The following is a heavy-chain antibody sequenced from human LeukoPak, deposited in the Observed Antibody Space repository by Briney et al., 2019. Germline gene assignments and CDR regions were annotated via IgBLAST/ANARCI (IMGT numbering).Heavy chain of an antibody. V-gene: IGHV3-48*01. J-gene: IGHJ4*02. D-gene: IGHD3-22*01. Sequence: GGSLRLSCAASGFTFSSYAMHWVRQAPGKGLEWVSYMTGTSDIIKYADSVKGRFTVSRDNAKNSLYLQMNSLRAEDTAVYYCTTSSGYLNYWGQGTLVTVSS. CDR3: TTSSGYLNY. CDR1: GFTFSSYA. CDR2: MTGTSDII.